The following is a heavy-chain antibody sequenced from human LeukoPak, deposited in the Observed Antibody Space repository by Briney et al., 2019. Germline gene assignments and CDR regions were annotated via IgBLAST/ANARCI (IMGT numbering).Heavy chain of an antibody. CDR3: ARLSRSSGGYPYVFDI. CDR2: IYYSGAT. Sequence: PSQTLSLTCTVSGDSISNGDYYWSWIRQHPEKGLECIGHIYYSGATYYNPSLKSRLTISVDTPKSQFSLKLSSMTAADTAVYYCARLSRSSGGYPYVFDIWGQGIMVTVSS. CDR1: GDSISNGDYY. J-gene: IGHJ3*02. D-gene: IGHD2-15*01. V-gene: IGHV4-30-4*08.